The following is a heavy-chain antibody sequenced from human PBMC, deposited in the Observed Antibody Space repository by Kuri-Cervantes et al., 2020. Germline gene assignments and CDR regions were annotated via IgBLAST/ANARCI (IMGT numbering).Heavy chain of an antibody. CDR2: IRSKANSYAT. CDR1: GFTFSGSA. Sequence: GGSLRLSCAASGFTFSGSAMHWVRQASGKGLEWVGRIRSKANSYATAYAASVKGRFTISRDDSKNTAYLQMNSLKTEDTAVYYCAKGESFTVVIPFDPWGQGTRVTVSS. CDR3: AKGESFTVVIPFDP. D-gene: IGHD3-22*01. J-gene: IGHJ5*02. V-gene: IGHV3-73*01.